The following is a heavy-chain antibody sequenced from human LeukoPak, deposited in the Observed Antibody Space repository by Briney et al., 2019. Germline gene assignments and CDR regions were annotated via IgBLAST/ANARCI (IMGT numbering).Heavy chain of an antibody. D-gene: IGHD3-10*01. CDR2: IWYDGSNK. V-gene: IGHV3-33*01. Sequence: PGRSLRLSCAASGFTFSSYGMHWVRQAPGKGLEWVAVIWYDGSNKYYADSVKGRFTISRDNSKNTLYLQMNSLRAEDTAVYYCARGWEYYYGSGSSYFDIWGQGTMVTVSS. CDR3: ARGWEYYYGSGSSYFDI. CDR1: GFTFSSYG. J-gene: IGHJ3*02.